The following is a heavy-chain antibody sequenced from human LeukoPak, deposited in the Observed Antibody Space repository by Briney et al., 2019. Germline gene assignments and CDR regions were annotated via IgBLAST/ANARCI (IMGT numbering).Heavy chain of an antibody. Sequence: PSEALSLTCTVSGNSISSGDNYWSWIRQPAGKGLEWIGRIYTSGSTNYNPSLKSRVTISGDTSKNQFSLKLSSVTAADTAVYYCARTGVLDYLYYFDYWGQGTLVTVSS. CDR2: IYTSGST. CDR1: GNSISSGDNY. J-gene: IGHJ4*02. CDR3: ARTGVLDYLYYFDY. V-gene: IGHV4-61*02. D-gene: IGHD2-2*03.